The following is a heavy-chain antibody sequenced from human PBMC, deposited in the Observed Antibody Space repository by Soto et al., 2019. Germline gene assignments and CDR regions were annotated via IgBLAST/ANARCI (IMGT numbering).Heavy chain of an antibody. D-gene: IGHD6-6*01. CDR3: ARDSVSSSGNWFDP. CDR2: MNPNSGNT. J-gene: IGHJ5*02. CDR1: GYTFTSYD. Sequence: GASVKVSCKASGYTFTSYDINWVRQATGQGLERMGWMNPNSGNTGYAQKFQDRVTMTTDTSTSTVYMELRSLRSDDTAVYYCARDSVSSSGNWFDPWGQGTLVTVSS. V-gene: IGHV1-8*01.